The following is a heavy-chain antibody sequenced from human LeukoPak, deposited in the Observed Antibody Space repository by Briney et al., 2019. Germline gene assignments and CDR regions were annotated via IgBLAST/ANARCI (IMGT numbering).Heavy chain of an antibody. CDR3: ARGRTGGSWINY. D-gene: IGHD1-14*01. V-gene: IGHV3-15*04. CDR2: TVSEIDGGTT. Sequence: GGSLRLSCAASGFTFNYAWMSWVRQVPGKGLEWVGQTVSEIDGGTTDYAAPVKGRFTISRDDSKSTLYLQMNSLRAEDTAVYYCARGRTGGSWINYWGQGTLVTVSS. J-gene: IGHJ4*02. CDR1: GFTFNYAW.